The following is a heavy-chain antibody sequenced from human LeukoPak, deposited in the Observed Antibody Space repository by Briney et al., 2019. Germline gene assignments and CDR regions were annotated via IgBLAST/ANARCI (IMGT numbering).Heavy chain of an antibody. V-gene: IGHV3-74*01. CDR3: ATDVTGSEDR. CDR2: MDTDGRTT. D-gene: IGHD6-25*01. J-gene: IGHJ5*02. CDR1: GFPFGNFW. Sequence: PGGSLRLSCVVSGFPFGNFWMRWVRQVPGKGLVWVPRMDTDGRTTDYADSVKGRFTISRDNARNTLYLQMRSLRADDTALYYCATDVTGSEDRWGQGTLVTVSS.